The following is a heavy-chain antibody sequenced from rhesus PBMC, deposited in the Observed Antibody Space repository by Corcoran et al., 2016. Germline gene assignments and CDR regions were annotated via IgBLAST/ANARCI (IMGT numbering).Heavy chain of an antibody. CDR2: IYVSSGST. CDR3: ARDRTTVGYFDY. Sequence: QVQLQESGPGVVKPSETLSLTCAVSGYSISSGYDWSWIRQPPGKGLEWIGYIYVSSGSTNYNPSLKNRVTISKDTSKNQFSLKLSSVTAADTAVYYCARDRTTVGYFDYWGQGVLVTVSS. CDR1: GYSISSGYD. V-gene: IGHV4-76*01. D-gene: IGHD4-29*01. J-gene: IGHJ4*01.